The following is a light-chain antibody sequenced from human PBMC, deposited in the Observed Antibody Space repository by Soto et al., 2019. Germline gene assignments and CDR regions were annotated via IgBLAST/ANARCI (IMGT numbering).Light chain of an antibody. Sequence: QSALTQPASGSGSPGQSITISCTGTSSDVGGYNYVSWYQQHPGKAPKLMLYEVSHRPSGVSNRFSGSKSGNTSSLTISGLQAEDEADYYGSSYTSSSTLVFGTGTTLTVL. CDR2: EVS. J-gene: IGLJ1*01. V-gene: IGLV2-14*01. CDR3: SSYTSSSTLV. CDR1: SSDVGGYNY.